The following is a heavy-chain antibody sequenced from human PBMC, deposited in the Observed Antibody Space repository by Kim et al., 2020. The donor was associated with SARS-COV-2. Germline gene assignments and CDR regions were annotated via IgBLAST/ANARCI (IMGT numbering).Heavy chain of an antibody. CDR3: ARRILGPTPPENWFDP. CDR1: GYTFTSYA. V-gene: IGHV7-4-1*02. CDR2: INTNTGNP. Sequence: ASVKVSCKASGYTFTSYAMNWVRQAPGQGLEWMGWINTNTGNPTYAQGFTGRFVFSLDTSVSTAYLQISSLKAEDTAVYYCARRILGPTPPENWFDPWGQGTLVTVSS. J-gene: IGHJ5*02.